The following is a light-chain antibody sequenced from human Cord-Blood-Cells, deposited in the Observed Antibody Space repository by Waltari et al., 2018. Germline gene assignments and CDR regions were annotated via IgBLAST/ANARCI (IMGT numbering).Light chain of an antibody. CDR3: LQYGSLPPRIT. Sequence: EMVLTQSPGTLSWSPGERSTLSCRDSQSVSSSYLAWHQQKPGQAPRLHIYGACSKATGIPDRFSGSGSETAFTRSNSRVEPGDFAVYYFLQYGSLPPRITFDQVPRLGI. CDR2: GAC. J-gene: IGKJ5*01. CDR1: QSVSSSY. V-gene: IGKV3-20*01.